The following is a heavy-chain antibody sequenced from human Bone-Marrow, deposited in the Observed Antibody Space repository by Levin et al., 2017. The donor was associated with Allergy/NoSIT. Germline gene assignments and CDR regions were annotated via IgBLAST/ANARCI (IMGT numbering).Heavy chain of an antibody. CDR1: GFTFSDYY. CDR3: ARAGITSWSGGGEDY. J-gene: IGHJ4*02. D-gene: IGHD2-2*01. CDR2: ISSGGTSA. Sequence: GESLKISCAASGFTFSDYYMSWIRQAPGKGLEWISYISSGGTSAYYADSVKGRFTISRDNAKNLLFLQMNSLRGEDTAVYFCARAGITSWSGGGEDYWGQGILVTVS. V-gene: IGHV3-11*01.